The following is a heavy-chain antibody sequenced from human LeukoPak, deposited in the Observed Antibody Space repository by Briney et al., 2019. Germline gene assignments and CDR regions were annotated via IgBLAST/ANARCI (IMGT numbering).Heavy chain of an antibody. Sequence: GGSLRLSCAASGFTFSGFAMRWVRRTPGKGLEWVSGISGSGDNTLYADSVKGRFTISRDNSKNTLYLEMNSLRAEDTAIYYCAKMKGHPLPKYYMDVWGQGTTVTVSS. CDR2: ISGSGDNT. V-gene: IGHV3-23*01. J-gene: IGHJ6*01. CDR1: GFTFSGFA. CDR3: AKMKGHPLPKYYMDV. D-gene: IGHD1-26*01.